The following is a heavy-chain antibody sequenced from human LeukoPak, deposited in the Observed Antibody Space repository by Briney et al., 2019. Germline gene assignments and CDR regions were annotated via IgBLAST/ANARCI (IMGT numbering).Heavy chain of an antibody. V-gene: IGHV3-73*01. D-gene: IGHD3-10*01. J-gene: IGHJ4*02. CDR3: TSINFIDPMVTRDY. CDR1: GFTFSSYG. CDR2: IRSKANSYAT. Sequence: GGSLRLSCAASGFTFSSYGMHWVRQASGKGLEWVGRIRSKANSYATAYAASVKGRFTISRDDSKNTAYLQMNSLKTEDTAVYYCTSINFIDPMVTRDYWGQGTLVTVSS.